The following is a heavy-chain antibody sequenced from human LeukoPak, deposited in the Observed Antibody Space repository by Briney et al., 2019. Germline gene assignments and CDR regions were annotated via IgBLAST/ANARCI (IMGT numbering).Heavy chain of an antibody. Sequence: GGSLRLSCAASGFTFSSYDMHWVRQAPGKGLEWVAFIRYDGSNQFYADSVKGRLTISKDNSRNTLYLQIDSVRAEDPAVYYCAKRGGIFVGYFEYWRQATLVTVSS. CDR1: GFTFSSYD. V-gene: IGHV3-30*02. CDR2: IRYDGSNQ. CDR3: AKRGGIFVGYFEY. J-gene: IGHJ4*02. D-gene: IGHD3-10*01.